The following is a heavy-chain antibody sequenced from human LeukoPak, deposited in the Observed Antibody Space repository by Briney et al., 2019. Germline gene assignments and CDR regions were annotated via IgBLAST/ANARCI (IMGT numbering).Heavy chain of an antibody. CDR3: ARENDSGQNDY. V-gene: IGHV1-2*02. Sequence: GASVKVSCKASGYTFTGYYMHWVRQAPRQGLEWMGWINPYSGGTNYARKFQGRVTMTRDSSISTAYMELSSLRSDDTAVYYCARENDSGQNDYWGQGTLVTVSS. J-gene: IGHJ4*02. D-gene: IGHD3-22*01. CDR2: INPYSGGT. CDR1: GYTFTGYY.